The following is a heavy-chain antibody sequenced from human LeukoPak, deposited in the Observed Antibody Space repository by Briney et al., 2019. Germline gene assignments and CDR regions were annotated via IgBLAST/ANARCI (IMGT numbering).Heavy chain of an antibody. V-gene: IGHV4-34*01. CDR2: INHSGST. J-gene: IGHJ5*02. CDR1: GGSFSGYY. CDR3: ARGKRWRGWFDP. Sequence: PSETLSLTCAVYGGSFSGYYWSWIRQPPGKGLEWIGEINHSGSTNYNPSLKSRVTISVDTSKNQFSLKLSSVTAADTAVYYCARGKRWRGWFDPWGQGTLVTVSS. D-gene: IGHD4-23*01.